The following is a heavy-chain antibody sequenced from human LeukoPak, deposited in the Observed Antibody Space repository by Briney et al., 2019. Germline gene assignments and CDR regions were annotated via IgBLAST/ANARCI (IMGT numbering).Heavy chain of an antibody. CDR3: ARMRRPHWYLDL. Sequence: SGTLSLTCAISGGSISSSNWWTWVRQPPGKGLEWVGEIYLRGNTNYNPSLESRVTISVDESKTQLSLRLESVTAADTAVYYCARMRRPHWYLDLWGRGTLVTVSS. CDR1: GGSISSSNW. V-gene: IGHV4-4*02. CDR2: IYLRGNT. J-gene: IGHJ2*01.